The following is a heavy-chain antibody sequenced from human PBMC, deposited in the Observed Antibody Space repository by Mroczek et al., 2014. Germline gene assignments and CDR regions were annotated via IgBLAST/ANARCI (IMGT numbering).Heavy chain of an antibody. J-gene: IGHJ6*03. D-gene: IGHD3-9*01. CDR3: ASLDWLSHRDYYYYMDV. CDR1: GYTFTSYG. V-gene: IGHV1-18*01. Sequence: QVQLVQSGAEVKKPGASVKVSCKASGYTFTSYGISWVRQAPGQGLEWMGWISAYNGNTNYAQKLQGRVTMTTDTSTSTAYMELRSLRSDDTAVYYCASLDWLSHRDYYYYMDVWGKGTTVTVSS. CDR2: ISAYNGNT.